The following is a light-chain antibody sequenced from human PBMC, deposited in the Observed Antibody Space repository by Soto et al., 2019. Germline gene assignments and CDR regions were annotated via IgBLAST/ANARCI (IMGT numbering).Light chain of an antibody. Sequence: DIQMTQYPSTLSASVGDRVTITCRASESISRWLAWFKQKPGKAPNLLIYDASILQSGVPSRLSGSASGTDFTLTISSMPPEDFVTYYCQQYNDYSTFGQGTRLEIK. J-gene: IGKJ5*01. CDR2: DAS. CDR3: QQYNDYST. CDR1: ESISRW. V-gene: IGKV1-5*01.